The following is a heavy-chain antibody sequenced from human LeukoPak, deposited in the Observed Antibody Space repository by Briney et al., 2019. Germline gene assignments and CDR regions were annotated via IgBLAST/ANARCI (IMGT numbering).Heavy chain of an antibody. CDR2: IIPIFGTA. Sequence: ASVEVSCKASGGTFSSYAISWVRQAPGQGLEWMGGIIPIFGTANYAQKFQGRVTITTDESTSTAYMELSSLRSEDTAVYYCAGAQVYSYGYVEYYFDYWGQGTLVTVSS. J-gene: IGHJ4*02. CDR1: GGTFSSYA. CDR3: AGAQVYSYGYVEYYFDY. V-gene: IGHV1-69*05. D-gene: IGHD5-18*01.